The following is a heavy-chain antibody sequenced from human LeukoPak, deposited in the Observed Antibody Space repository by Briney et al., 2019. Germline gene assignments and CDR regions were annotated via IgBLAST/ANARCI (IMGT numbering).Heavy chain of an antibody. D-gene: IGHD3-3*01. Sequence: GGSLRLSCAASGFTFSSYGMPWVRQAPGKGLEWVAVIWYDGSNKYYADSVKGRFTISRDNSKNTLYLQMNGLRAEDTAVYYCAKDPYYDFWSGYSTWDFDYWGQGTLVTVSS. CDR2: IWYDGSNK. CDR1: GFTFSSYG. V-gene: IGHV3-33*06. J-gene: IGHJ4*02. CDR3: AKDPYYDFWSGYSTWDFDY.